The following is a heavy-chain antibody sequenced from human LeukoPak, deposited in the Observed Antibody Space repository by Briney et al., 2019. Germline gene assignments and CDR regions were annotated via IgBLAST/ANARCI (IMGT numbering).Heavy chain of an antibody. CDR2: INTETGNP. D-gene: IGHD3-10*01. Sequence: GASVKVSCKASGYTFISYAMNWVRQAPGQGLEWMGWINTETGNPTYAQGLTGQFVFSVDTSVNTAYLQISSLRTEDTAVYYCARGGYYGGSGTYGFFDYWGQGSLVTVSS. J-gene: IGHJ4*02. CDR1: GYTFISYA. CDR3: ARGGYYGGSGTYGFFDY. V-gene: IGHV7-4-1*02.